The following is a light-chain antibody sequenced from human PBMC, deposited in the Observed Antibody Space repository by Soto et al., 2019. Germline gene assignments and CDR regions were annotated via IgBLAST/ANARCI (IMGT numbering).Light chain of an antibody. J-gene: IGKJ3*01. Sequence: EILLTQSTATLSVCPGERATLSCRASQSVSSSYLAWYQQKPGQAPRLLIYGASSRATGIPDRFSGSGSGTDFTLTISRLEPEDFAVYYCQQYGSSPITFGPGTKVDNK. CDR2: GAS. V-gene: IGKV3-20*01. CDR3: QQYGSSPIT. CDR1: QSVSSSY.